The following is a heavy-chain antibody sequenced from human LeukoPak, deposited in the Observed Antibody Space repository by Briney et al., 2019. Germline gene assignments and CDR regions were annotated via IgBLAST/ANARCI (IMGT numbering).Heavy chain of an antibody. D-gene: IGHD2-2*01. CDR1: GGTFSSYA. CDR2: IIPIFGTA. CDR3: ARDNLVYYYYGMDV. J-gene: IGHJ6*02. V-gene: IGHV1-69*13. Sequence: SVKVSCKASGGTFSSYAISWVRPAPGQGLEWMGGIIPIFGTANYAQKFQGRVTITADESTSTAYMELSSLRSEDTAVYYCARDNLVYYYYGMDVWGQGTTVTVSS.